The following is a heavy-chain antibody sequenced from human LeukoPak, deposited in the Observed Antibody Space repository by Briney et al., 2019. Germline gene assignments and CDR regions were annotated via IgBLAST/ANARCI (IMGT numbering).Heavy chain of an antibody. CDR2: IFSNGDT. CDR1: EFTVSRNY. Sequence: GSLSLSCTASEFTVSRNYMLWVRQAPGKGLEWVSLIFSNGDTHYADSVKGRFTISRDTSKNTVSLQMNSLRVEDTAMYYCTRDQMNYWGQGTLVTVSS. V-gene: IGHV3-53*01. CDR3: TRDQMNY. D-gene: IGHD5-24*01. J-gene: IGHJ4*02.